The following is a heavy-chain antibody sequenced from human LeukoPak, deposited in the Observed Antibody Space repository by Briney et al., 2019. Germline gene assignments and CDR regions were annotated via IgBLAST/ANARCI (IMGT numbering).Heavy chain of an antibody. V-gene: IGHV3-21*01. CDR1: GFTLSNYD. J-gene: IGHJ5*02. CDR3: ARADCSSSTCYLRRSWFDP. CDR2: ISTSNRYI. D-gene: IGHD2-2*01. Sequence: TGGSLRLSCAASGFTLSNYDMNWVLQAPGKGLEWVSSISTSNRYIYYKDSVRGRFTISRDDAKNSLYLEMNSLRAEDTAVYYCARADCSSSTCYLRRSWFDPWGQGTLVTVSS.